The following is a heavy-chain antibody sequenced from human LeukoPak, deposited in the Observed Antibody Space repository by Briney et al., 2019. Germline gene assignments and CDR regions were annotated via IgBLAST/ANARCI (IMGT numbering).Heavy chain of an antibody. D-gene: IGHD3-16*01. J-gene: IGHJ4*02. Sequence: GRSLRLSCAASGFTFDDYAMHWVRQAPGKGLEWVSGISWNSGFIGYADSVKGRFTISRDNAKNSLYLQMNSLRAEDMALYYCAKDYSRYETWGSCFDYWGQGTLVTVSS. CDR2: ISWNSGFI. CDR1: GFTFDDYA. CDR3: AKDYSRYETWGSCFDY. V-gene: IGHV3-9*03.